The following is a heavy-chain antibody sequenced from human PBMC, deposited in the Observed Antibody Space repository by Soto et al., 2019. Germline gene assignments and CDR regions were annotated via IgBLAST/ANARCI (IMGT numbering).Heavy chain of an antibody. D-gene: IGHD1-26*01. CDR1: GGTFSSYS. V-gene: IGHV1-69*01. Sequence: QVQLVQSGAEVKKPGSSVKVSCKASGGTFSSYSINWVRQAPGQGLEWLGEIIPIFGTANYAQKIQGRVTITADESTSTTYLELSSLRSEDTAVHYCATDGGRHSGGIDYWGQRTLVTVSS. CDR3: ATDGGRHSGGIDY. CDR2: IIPIFGTA. J-gene: IGHJ4*02.